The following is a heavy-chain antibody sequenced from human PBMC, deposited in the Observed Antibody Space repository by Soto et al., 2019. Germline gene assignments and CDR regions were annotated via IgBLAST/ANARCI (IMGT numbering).Heavy chain of an antibody. J-gene: IGHJ6*02. CDR2: IYPGDSDT. Sequence: GESLKISCEGSGYSFTSHWIAWVRQMPGKGLEWMGIIYPGDSDTKYSPSFQGQVTISADRSISAAYLQWSSLKASDTAIYYCARLGYCSSTNCYYGMDVRGQGTTVTVSS. CDR3: ARLGYCSSTNCYYGMDV. CDR1: GYSFTSHW. V-gene: IGHV5-51*01. D-gene: IGHD2-2*01.